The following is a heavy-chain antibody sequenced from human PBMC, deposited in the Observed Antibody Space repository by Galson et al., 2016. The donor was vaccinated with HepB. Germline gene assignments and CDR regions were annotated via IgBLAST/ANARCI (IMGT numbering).Heavy chain of an antibody. V-gene: IGHV1-69*13. CDR1: GGTFSSYA. CDR3: AREGQWVESYGGTGRLDI. D-gene: IGHD1-26*01. J-gene: IGHJ3*02. CDR2: IIPIFDSA. Sequence: SVKVSCKASGGTFSSYAISWVRQAPGQGPEWMGGIIPIFDSAENAQKFQGRVTITADESTGIAYMELSSLRSEDTAVYYCAREGQWVESYGGTGRLDIWGQGTMVTVSS.